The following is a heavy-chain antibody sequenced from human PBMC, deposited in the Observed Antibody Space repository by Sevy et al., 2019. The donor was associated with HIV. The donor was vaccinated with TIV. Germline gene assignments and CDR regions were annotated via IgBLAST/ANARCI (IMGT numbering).Heavy chain of an antibody. Sequence: GGSLRLSCAASGFTFSSYAMSWVRQAPGKGLEWVSAISSSAGSTYYADSVKGRFTISRDNSKNTLYLQMNSLRAEDTAVYYCAKGARYYDSSGLDAFDIWGQGTMVTVSS. J-gene: IGHJ3*02. CDR2: ISSSAGST. V-gene: IGHV3-23*01. CDR1: GFTFSSYA. D-gene: IGHD3-22*01. CDR3: AKGARYYDSSGLDAFDI.